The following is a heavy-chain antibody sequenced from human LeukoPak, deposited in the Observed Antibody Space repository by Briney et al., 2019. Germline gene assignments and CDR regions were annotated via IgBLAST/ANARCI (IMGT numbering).Heavy chain of an antibody. Sequence: ASVKVSCKASGYTFTRFYTHWLRRAPGLGLEWMGIINLSGSSTRYAQKYQGRVTMTRDTATGTVYMELSSQRSEDTAVYYCASKPYDSSAIHFDYGGQRTLVTVSS. CDR3: ASKPYDSSAIHFDY. J-gene: IGHJ4*02. D-gene: IGHD3-22*01. CDR1: GYTFTRFY. CDR2: INLSGSST. V-gene: IGHV1-46*01.